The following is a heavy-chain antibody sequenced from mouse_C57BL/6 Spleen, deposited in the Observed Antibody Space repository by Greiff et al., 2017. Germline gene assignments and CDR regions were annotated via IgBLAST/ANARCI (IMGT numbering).Heavy chain of an antibody. CDR2: ISDGGSYT. CDR3: ARDYDYDYFDY. J-gene: IGHJ2*01. V-gene: IGHV5-4*01. CDR1: GFTFSSSA. D-gene: IGHD2-4*01. Sequence: EVKLVESGGGLVKPGGSLKLSCAASGFTFSSSAMSWVRQTPEKRLEWVATISDGGSYTYYPDNVKGRFTISRDNAKNNLYLQKSHLKSDDTAMYYCARDYDYDYFDYWGQGTTLTVSS.